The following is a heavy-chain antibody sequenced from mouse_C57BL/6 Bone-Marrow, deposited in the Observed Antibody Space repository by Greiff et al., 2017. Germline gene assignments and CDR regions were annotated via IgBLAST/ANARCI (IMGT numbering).Heavy chain of an antibody. CDR1: GYTFTSYW. CDR2: IDPPDSCT. CDR3: ARNLDYYYGSGYVSIVY. D-gene: IGHD1-1*01. Sequence: QVQLKQSGAELVMPGASVKLSCKASGYTFTSYWMHWVKQRPGQGLEWIGEIDPPDSCTIYNQKFKGKSTLPVDKSSSTAYMTLSSLTSEDSAVXYCARNLDYYYGSGYVSIVYWGQGTSVTVSS. V-gene: IGHV1-69*01. J-gene: IGHJ4*01.